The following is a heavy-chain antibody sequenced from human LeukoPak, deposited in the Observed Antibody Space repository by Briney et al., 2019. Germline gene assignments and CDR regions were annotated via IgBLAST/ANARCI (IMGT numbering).Heavy chain of an antibody. CDR2: IYSGGST. J-gene: IGHJ4*02. V-gene: IGHV3-66*01. D-gene: IGHD4-11*01. Sequence: GGSLRLSCAASGFTVSSNYMSWVRQAPGKGLEWVSVIYSGGSTYYADSVKGRFTISRDNSKNTLYLQMNSLRAEDTAVYYCARDEATVTVGDYRGQGTLVTVSS. CDR1: GFTVSSNY. CDR3: ARDEATVTVGDY.